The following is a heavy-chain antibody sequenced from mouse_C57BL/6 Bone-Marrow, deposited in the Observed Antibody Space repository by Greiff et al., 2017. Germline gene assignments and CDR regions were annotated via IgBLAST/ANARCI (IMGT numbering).Heavy chain of an antibody. Sequence: SGPELVKPGASVKISCKASGYSFTDYNMNWVNQSNGKSLEWIGVINPNYGTTSYNQKFKGKATLTIDQSSSTAYMQLNSLTSEDSAVYYCARAGVLRYSFAYWGQGTLVTVSA. J-gene: IGHJ3*01. CDR3: ARAGVLRYSFAY. CDR2: INPNYGTT. CDR1: GYSFTDYN. D-gene: IGHD1-1*01. V-gene: IGHV1-39*01.